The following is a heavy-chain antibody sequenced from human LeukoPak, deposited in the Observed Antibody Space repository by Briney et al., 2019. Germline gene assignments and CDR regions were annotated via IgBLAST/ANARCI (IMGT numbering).Heavy chain of an antibody. CDR3: AKDRDGYSSACWHY. Sequence: GGSLRLSCAASGFIFSSYGMHWVRQAPGKGLEWVAFIRYDGSKKYYADSVKGRFTISRDNSKNTLYLQMNSLRAEDTAVYYCAKDRDGYSSACWHYWGQGTLVTVSS. CDR1: GFIFSSYG. CDR2: IRYDGSKK. V-gene: IGHV3-30*02. D-gene: IGHD6-19*01. J-gene: IGHJ4*02.